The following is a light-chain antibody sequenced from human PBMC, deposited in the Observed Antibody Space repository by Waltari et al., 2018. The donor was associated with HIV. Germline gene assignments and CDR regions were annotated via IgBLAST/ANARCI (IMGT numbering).Light chain of an antibody. CDR1: SSAIRTYNH. Sequence: QSALTQPASVSGSLGQSITISCIGSSSAIRTYNHVSWYQQHPDTAPPLLIRDVNTRHSGIPFRFSASKSGKTATLTISGLQAEDEADYYCSSYITTGTILFGGGTKVTVL. CDR2: DVN. J-gene: IGLJ3*02. CDR3: SSYITTGTIL. V-gene: IGLV2-14*03.